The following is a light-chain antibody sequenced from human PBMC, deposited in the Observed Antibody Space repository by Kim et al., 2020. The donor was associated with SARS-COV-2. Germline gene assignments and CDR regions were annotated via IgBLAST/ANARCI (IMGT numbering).Light chain of an antibody. Sequence: ASVGDRVTITCRASQGISNYLAWYQPKPGKVPRLLFYAASTLQSGVPSRFSGSGSGTDFTLTISSLQPEDVATYYCQKYNRAPQTFGGGTKVDIK. CDR2: AAS. CDR1: QGISNY. V-gene: IGKV1-27*01. J-gene: IGKJ4*01. CDR3: QKYNRAPQT.